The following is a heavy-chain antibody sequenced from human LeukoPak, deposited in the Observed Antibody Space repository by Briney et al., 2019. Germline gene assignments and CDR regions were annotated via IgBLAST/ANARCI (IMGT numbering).Heavy chain of an antibody. CDR1: GGSISSYY. V-gene: IGHV4-59*12. CDR3: SIWSRSYYFDY. J-gene: IGHJ4*02. Sequence: PSETLSLTCTVSGGSISSYYWSWIRQPPGKGLEWIGYIYYSGSTNYNPSLKSRVTISVDTSKNQFSLKLSSVTAADTAVYYCSIWSRSYYFDYWGQGTLVTVSS. D-gene: IGHD3-3*01. CDR2: IYYSGST.